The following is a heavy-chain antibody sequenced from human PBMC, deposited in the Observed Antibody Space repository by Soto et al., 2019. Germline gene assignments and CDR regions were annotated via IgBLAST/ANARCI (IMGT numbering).Heavy chain of an antibody. V-gene: IGHV1-3*05. Sequence: QVQLVQSGAEEKKPGASVKVSCKASGYTFTSYAMHWVRQAPGQRLEWMGWINAGNGNTKYSQKFQGRVTITRATAASADYKELSSLSAEATVEYYCGRSIVRVTALDYWGQGTLVTVSS. CDR3: GRSIVRVTALDY. CDR1: GYTFTSYA. D-gene: IGHD2-21*02. J-gene: IGHJ4*02. CDR2: INAGNGNT.